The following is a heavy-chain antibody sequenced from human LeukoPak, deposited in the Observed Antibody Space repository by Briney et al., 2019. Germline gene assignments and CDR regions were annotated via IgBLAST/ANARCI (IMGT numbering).Heavy chain of an antibody. CDR2: LNTDNGGV. V-gene: IGHV1-2*02. J-gene: IGHJ4*02. CDR3: ARDGRTCSGDSCYSFFDY. Sequence: ASVRVSCKASGYSFTGSLIFWMRQAPGQGLECMGWLNTDNGGVKYAQKFQGRVTMTTDTSISTAYMELRGLRSDDTAVYYCARDGRTCSGDSCYSFFDYWGQGTLVSVSS. D-gene: IGHD2-15*01. CDR1: GYSFTGSL.